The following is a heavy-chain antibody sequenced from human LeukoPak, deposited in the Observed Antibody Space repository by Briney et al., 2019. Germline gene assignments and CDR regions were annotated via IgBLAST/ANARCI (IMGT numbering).Heavy chain of an antibody. Sequence: GGSLRLSCAASGFTVSSNFVSWIRQAPGKGLEWVSYISYSGDTIYYADSVKGRFTVSRDNAKNSLYLQMNSLRAEDTAVYYCARLGIITAAGSNDYWGQGTLVTVSS. D-gene: IGHD6-13*01. CDR2: ISYSGDTI. V-gene: IGHV3-11*01. J-gene: IGHJ4*02. CDR1: GFTVSSNF. CDR3: ARLGIITAAGSNDY.